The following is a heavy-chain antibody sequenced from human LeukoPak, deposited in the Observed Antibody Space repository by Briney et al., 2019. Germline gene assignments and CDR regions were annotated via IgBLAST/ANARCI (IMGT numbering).Heavy chain of an antibody. CDR2: IRYDGSTQ. J-gene: IGHJ4*02. CDR3: AKAPRGRLQLPTYFDY. V-gene: IGHV3-30*02. CDR1: GFTFIDYD. D-gene: IGHD5-24*01. Sequence: GGSLRLSCEASGFTFIDYDMNWVRQAPGKGLEWLTFIRYDGSTQYYADSVRGRFTISRDNSKNTLYLQMNSLRGDDTALYYCAKAPRGRLQLPTYFDYWGQGTMVTVSS.